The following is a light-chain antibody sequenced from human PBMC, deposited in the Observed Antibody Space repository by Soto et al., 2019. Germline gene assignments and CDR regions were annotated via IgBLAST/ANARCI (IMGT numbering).Light chain of an antibody. CDR2: AAS. J-gene: IGKJ3*01. V-gene: IGKV1-39*01. CDR1: QGVTTY. Sequence: DIQMTQSPSSLSASIGDRVTITCRASQGVTTYLNWYQQKPEKAPKLLISAASTLQSGVPSRFSGSGSGTDFTLTISSLQREDLATYFCQQSFSTPFTFGPGTKVEIK. CDR3: QQSFSTPFT.